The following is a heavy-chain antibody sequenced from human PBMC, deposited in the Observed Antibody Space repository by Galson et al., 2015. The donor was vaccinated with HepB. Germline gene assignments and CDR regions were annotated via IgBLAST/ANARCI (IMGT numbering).Heavy chain of an antibody. J-gene: IGHJ4*02. Sequence: SVKVSCKVSGYTLTEFSIHWVRQAPGKGLEWMGGFDPEDGETIYAQKFQGRVTMTEDTSTDTAYMELSSLRSEDTAVYYCATVEIEVPEYYFDYWGQGTLVTVSS. D-gene: IGHD2/OR15-2a*01. CDR1: GYTLTEFS. CDR3: ATVEIEVPEYYFDY. V-gene: IGHV1-24*01. CDR2: FDPEDGET.